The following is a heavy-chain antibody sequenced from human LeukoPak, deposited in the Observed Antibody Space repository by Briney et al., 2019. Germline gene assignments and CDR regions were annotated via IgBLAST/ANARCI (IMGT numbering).Heavy chain of an antibody. CDR2: ITSDSRYM. CDR1: GFTFSNAW. D-gene: IGHD1-26*01. Sequence: GGSLRLSCAASGFTFSNAWMSWVRQAPGKALEWVSSITSDSRYMYYGDSVKGRFTISRDNAKNSLFLQMDSLRAEDTAVYYCARDPYSGSYGHLYYYYMDVWGKGTTVTISS. J-gene: IGHJ6*03. V-gene: IGHV3-21*01. CDR3: ARDPYSGSYGHLYYYYMDV.